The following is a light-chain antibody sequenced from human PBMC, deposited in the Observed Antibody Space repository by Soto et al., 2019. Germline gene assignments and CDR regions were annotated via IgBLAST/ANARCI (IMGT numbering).Light chain of an antibody. CDR2: EGN. V-gene: IGLV2-14*02. CDR1: PNDIGSYNL. J-gene: IGLJ2*01. CDR3: SSYTSSSALL. Sequence: QSALTQPASVSGSPGQSITISCTGSPNDIGSYNLVSWYQQHPGKAPKLMIYEGNKRPSGVSNRFSGSRSGNTASLTICGLQAEDEADYYCSSYTSSSALLFGGGTKVTVL.